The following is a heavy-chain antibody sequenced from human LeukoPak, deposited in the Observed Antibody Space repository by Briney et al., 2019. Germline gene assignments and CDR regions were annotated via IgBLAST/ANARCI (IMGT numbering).Heavy chain of an antibody. Sequence: GGSLRLSCAASGFTFSSYSMNWVRQAPGKGLEWVSSISSSSSYIYYADPVKGRFTISRDNAKNSLYLQMNSLRAEDTAVYYCARDAPGEPIVVVPAAMAHWGQGTLVTVSS. CDR1: GFTFSSYS. CDR3: ARDAPGEPIVVVPAAMAH. V-gene: IGHV3-21*01. J-gene: IGHJ4*02. CDR2: ISSSSSYI. D-gene: IGHD2-2*01.